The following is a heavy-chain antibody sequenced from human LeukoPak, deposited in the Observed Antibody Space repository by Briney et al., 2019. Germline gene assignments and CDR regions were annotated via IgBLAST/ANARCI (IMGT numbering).Heavy chain of an antibody. V-gene: IGHV3-15*01. CDR1: GFTFSNAW. CDR2: IKSKTDGGTT. CDR3: TSGRRYNWNEIDY. D-gene: IGHD1-20*01. Sequence: NSGGSLRLSCAASGFTFSNAWMSWVRQAPGKGLEWVGRIKSKTDGGTTDYAAPVKGRFTISRDDSKNTLYLQMNSLKTEDTAVYYCTSGRRYNWNEIDYWGQGTLVTVSS. J-gene: IGHJ4*02.